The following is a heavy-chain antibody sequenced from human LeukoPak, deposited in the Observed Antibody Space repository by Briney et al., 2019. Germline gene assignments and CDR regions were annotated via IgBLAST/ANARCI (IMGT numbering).Heavy chain of an antibody. D-gene: IGHD5-18*01. Sequence: ASVKVSCKASGYTFASYGITWVRQAPGQGLEWMGWISGYNGNTKYVQKLQGRVTMTIDTSTSTAYMELRSLRSDDTALYYCVRGSADTPMAPIFYWGQGTLVTVSS. CDR2: ISGYNGNT. V-gene: IGHV1-18*01. J-gene: IGHJ4*02. CDR1: GYTFASYG. CDR3: VRGSADTPMAPIFY.